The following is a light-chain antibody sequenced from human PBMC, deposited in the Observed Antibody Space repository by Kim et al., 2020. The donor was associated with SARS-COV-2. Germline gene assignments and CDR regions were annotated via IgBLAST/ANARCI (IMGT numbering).Light chain of an antibody. J-gene: IGLJ2*01. CDR3: SSYTSSSRVV. Sequence: GHSSTLSCTGTSSDVGDYNYVSWYQQHPGEAPKLMIYDVSNRPSGVSNRFSGSKSGNTASLTISGLQAEDVADYYCSSYTSSSRVVFGGGTQLTVL. CDR1: SSDVGDYNY. CDR2: DVS. V-gene: IGLV2-14*03.